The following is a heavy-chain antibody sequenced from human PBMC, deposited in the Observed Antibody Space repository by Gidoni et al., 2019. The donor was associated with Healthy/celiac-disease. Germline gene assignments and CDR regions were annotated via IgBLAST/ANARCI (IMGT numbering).Heavy chain of an antibody. CDR3: ARDLVYGDYVSPVVFDY. CDR1: GYTFTSYA. CDR2: INAGNGNT. J-gene: IGHJ4*02. V-gene: IGHV1-3*01. Sequence: QVQLVQSGAEVKKPGASVKVSCKASGYTFTSYAMHWVRQAPGQRLEWMGWINAGNGNTKYSQKFQGRVTITRDTSASTAYMELSSLRSEDTAVYYCARDLVYGDYVSPVVFDYWGQGTLVTVSS. D-gene: IGHD4-17*01.